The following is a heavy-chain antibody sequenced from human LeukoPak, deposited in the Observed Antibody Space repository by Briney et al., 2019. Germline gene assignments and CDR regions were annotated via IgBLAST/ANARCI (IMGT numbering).Heavy chain of an antibody. D-gene: IGHD3-22*01. Sequence: QPWGVLRLSCAASGFIFSNYAMHWVRQTPGKGLDWVTVISYHGRDKFYADPVKGRFTISRDSSRNTLSLQMDSLRTEDTAVYYCVRQDCSSGACYLDHWGQGSLVTVSS. CDR1: GFIFSNYA. V-gene: IGHV3-30*04. CDR2: ISYHGRDK. CDR3: VRQDCSSGACYLDH. J-gene: IGHJ4*02.